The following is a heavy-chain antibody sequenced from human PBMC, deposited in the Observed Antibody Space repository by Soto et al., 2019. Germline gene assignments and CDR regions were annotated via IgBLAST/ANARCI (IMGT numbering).Heavy chain of an antibody. J-gene: IGHJ4*02. V-gene: IGHV3-53*04. CDR1: GFTVSSNY. CDR2: IYSGGST. Sequence: EVQLVESGGGLVQPGGSLRLSCAASGFTVSSNYMSWVRQAPGKGLEWVSVIYSGGSTYYADSVKGRFTISRHNSKNTLYLQMNSLRAEDTAVYYCVRVSTTVTTYYFDYWGQGTLVTVSS. CDR3: VRVSTTVTTYYFDY. D-gene: IGHD4-17*01.